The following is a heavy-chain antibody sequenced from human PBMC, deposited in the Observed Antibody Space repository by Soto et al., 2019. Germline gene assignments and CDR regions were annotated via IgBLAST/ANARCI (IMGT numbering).Heavy chain of an antibody. J-gene: IGHJ4*02. D-gene: IGHD6-19*01. CDR3: ASRSGWDEGDY. V-gene: IGHV4-31*03. CDR1: GGSISSVGYY. Sequence: QVQLQESGPGLVKPSQTLSLTCTVSGGSISSVGYYWSWIRQHPGKGLEWIVYIYYSGSTYYNPSLKSRVTISVDTSKNQCSLKLSSVTAADTAVYYCASRSGWDEGDYWGQGTMVTVSS. CDR2: IYYSGST.